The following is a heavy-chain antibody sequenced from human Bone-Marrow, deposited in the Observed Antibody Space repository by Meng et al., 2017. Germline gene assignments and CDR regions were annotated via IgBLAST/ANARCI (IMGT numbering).Heavy chain of an antibody. CDR1: GGSISSYY. V-gene: IGHV4-4*07. CDR3: ARDQRSLGWLQRKGAFDI. CDR2: IYTSGST. D-gene: IGHD5-24*01. Sequence: SETLSLTCTVSGGSISSYYWSWIRQPAGKGLEWIGRIYTSGSTNYNPSLKSRVTMSVDTSKNQFSLKLSSVTAADTAVYYCARDQRSLGWLQRKGAFDIWGQGTIVTVSS. J-gene: IGHJ3*02.